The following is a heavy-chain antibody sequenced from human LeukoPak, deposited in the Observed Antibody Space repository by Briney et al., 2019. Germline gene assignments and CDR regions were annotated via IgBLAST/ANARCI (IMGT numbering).Heavy chain of an antibody. J-gene: IGHJ4*02. V-gene: IGHV3-21*01. CDR3: AREDSSGQNFDY. CDR1: GFTFSSYS. Sequence: GGSLRLSCAASGFTFSSYSMNWVRQAPGKGLEWVSSISSSSSYIYYADSVKGRFTISRDNAKNSLYLQMNSLRAEDTAVYYCAREDSSGQNFDYWGQGTLVTVSS. D-gene: IGHD6-19*01. CDR2: ISSSSSYI.